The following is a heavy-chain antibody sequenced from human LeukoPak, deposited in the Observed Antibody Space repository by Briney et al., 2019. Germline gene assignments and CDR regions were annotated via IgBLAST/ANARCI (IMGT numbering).Heavy chain of an antibody. J-gene: IGHJ3*02. V-gene: IGHV4-59*01. D-gene: IGHD1-14*01. CDR3: ARGLNNRKSGRRFDVFEI. CDR1: DGFISSYY. CDR2: TYYSGST. Sequence: SETLSLTCSVSDGFISSYYWSWIRQPPGKGLEWIGYTYYSGSTNYNPSLKSRVTISVDTSKNQFSLRLTSVTAADTAVYYCARGLNNRKSGRRFDVFEIWGQGTMVTVSS.